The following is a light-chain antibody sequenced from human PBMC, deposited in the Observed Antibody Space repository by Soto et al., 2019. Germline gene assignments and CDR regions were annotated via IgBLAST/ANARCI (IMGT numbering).Light chain of an antibody. CDR1: SSDVGYYNY. CDR2: DVF. J-gene: IGLJ1*01. CDR3: SSFTTSYFYV. Sequence: QSVLTQPRSVSGSPGQSVTISCTGTSSDVGYYNYVSWYQRHPGKAPKLMIYDVFKRPSGVPDRFSGSKSAYTASLTISGLQAEDEANYYCSSFTTSYFYVFGPGTKVTVL. V-gene: IGLV2-11*01.